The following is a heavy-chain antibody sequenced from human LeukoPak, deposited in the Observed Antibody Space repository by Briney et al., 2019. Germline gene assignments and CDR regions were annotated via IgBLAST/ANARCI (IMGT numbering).Heavy chain of an antibody. CDR1: GGSFSGYY. J-gene: IGHJ4*02. Sequence: RTSETLSLTCAVYGGSFSGYYWSWIRQPPGKGLEWIGEINHSGSTYYNPSLKSRVTISVDTSKNQFSLKLSSVTAADTAVYYCARGVLSSWYGYWGQGTLVTVSS. D-gene: IGHD6-13*01. CDR2: INHSGST. CDR3: ARGVLSSWYGY. V-gene: IGHV4-34*01.